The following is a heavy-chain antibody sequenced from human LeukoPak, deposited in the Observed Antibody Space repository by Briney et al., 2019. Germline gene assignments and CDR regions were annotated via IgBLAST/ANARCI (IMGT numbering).Heavy chain of an antibody. V-gene: IGHV1-2*04. Sequence: ASVKVSCKASGYTLTGYYMHWVRQAPGQGLEWMGWINPNSGGTNYAQKFQGWVTMTRDTSISTAYMELSSLRSEDTAVYYCARGGTARAALDYWGQGTLVTVSS. J-gene: IGHJ4*02. CDR3: ARGGTARAALDY. D-gene: IGHD6-6*01. CDR1: GYTLTGYY. CDR2: INPNSGGT.